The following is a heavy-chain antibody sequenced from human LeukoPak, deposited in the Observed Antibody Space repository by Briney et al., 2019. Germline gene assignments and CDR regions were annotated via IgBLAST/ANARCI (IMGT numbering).Heavy chain of an antibody. CDR3: ARRKVWFGESHFDY. Sequence: SETLSLTCADYGGSFSGYYWSWIRQPPGKGLELIGEINHSGSTNYNPSLKSRVTISVDTSKNQFSLKLSSVTAADTAVYYCARRKVWFGESHFDYWGQGTLVTVSS. CDR2: INHSGST. D-gene: IGHD3-10*01. V-gene: IGHV4-34*01. CDR1: GGSFSGYY. J-gene: IGHJ4*02.